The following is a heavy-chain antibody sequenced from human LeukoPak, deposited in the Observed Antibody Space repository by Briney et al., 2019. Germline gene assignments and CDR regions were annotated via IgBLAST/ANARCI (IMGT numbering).Heavy chain of an antibody. Sequence: GASVKVSCKASGYTFTSNYIHWVRQAPGQGLEWMGIINPSGGSTSYAQKFQGRVTMTRDTSTSTVYMELSSLRSEDTAVYYCARANGDPNLGYWGQGTLVTVSS. V-gene: IGHV1-46*01. D-gene: IGHD4-17*01. CDR2: INPSGGST. CDR1: GYTFTSNY. CDR3: ARANGDPNLGY. J-gene: IGHJ4*02.